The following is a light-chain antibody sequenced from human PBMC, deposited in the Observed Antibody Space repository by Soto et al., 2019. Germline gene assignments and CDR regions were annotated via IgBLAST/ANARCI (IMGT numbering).Light chain of an antibody. Sequence: QSVLTQPASVSGSPGQSITISCTGTISDFVVYNYVSWYQLHPGKAPKLMIYGVSNRPSGVSNRFSGSKSGNTASLTISGLQADDEADYYCSSYTSSSALQVFGTGTKLTVL. CDR2: GVS. V-gene: IGLV2-14*01. J-gene: IGLJ1*01. CDR3: SSYTSSSALQV. CDR1: ISDFVVYNY.